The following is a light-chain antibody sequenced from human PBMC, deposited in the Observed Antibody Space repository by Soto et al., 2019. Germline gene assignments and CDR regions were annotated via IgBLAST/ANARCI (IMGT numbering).Light chain of an antibody. V-gene: IGKV1-12*01. CDR2: AAS. Sequence: SQMPLSPSSVSASVGDSGTITCRESQGVSSRLAWYQHKPGNAPKLLFYAASSLQSGVPSRFSGSASGTDFTLTITSLQPEDFATYYCQQANSFPLTFGGGTKVDIK. CDR3: QQANSFPLT. CDR1: QGVSSR. J-gene: IGKJ4*01.